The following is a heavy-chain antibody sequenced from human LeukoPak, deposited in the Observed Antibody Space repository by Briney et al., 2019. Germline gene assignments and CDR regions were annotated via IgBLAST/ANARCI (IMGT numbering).Heavy chain of an antibody. CDR1: GGSISSSSYY. CDR3: ARAVPAAMVLFGWFDP. V-gene: IGHV4-39*01. Sequence: PSETLSLTCTVSGGSISSSSYYWGWIRQPPGKGLEWIGSIYYSGSTYYNPSLKSRVTISVDTSKNQFSLKLSSVTAADTAVYYCARAVPAAMVLFGWFDPWGQGTLVTVSS. CDR2: IYYSGST. D-gene: IGHD2-2*01. J-gene: IGHJ5*02.